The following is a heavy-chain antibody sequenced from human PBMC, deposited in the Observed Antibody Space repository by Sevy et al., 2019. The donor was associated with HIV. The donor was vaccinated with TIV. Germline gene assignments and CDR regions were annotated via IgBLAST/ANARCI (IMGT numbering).Heavy chain of an antibody. Sequence: GGSLRLSCAASGFTFSSYAMHWVRQAPGKGLECVAAINSNGVTTYYADSVKGRFTISRDNSKNTLHLQMGSLRAEDMAMYYCARGGAFWSGYTDYWGQGTLVTVSS. V-gene: IGHV3-64*02. CDR2: INSNGVTT. J-gene: IGHJ4*02. CDR1: GFTFSSYA. D-gene: IGHD3-3*01. CDR3: ARGGAFWSGYTDY.